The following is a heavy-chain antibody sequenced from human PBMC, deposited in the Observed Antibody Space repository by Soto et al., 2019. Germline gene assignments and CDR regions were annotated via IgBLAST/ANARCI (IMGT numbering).Heavy chain of an antibody. D-gene: IGHD3-22*01. J-gene: IGHJ4*02. CDR3: ARIYYDSVFDY. V-gene: IGHV4-39*01. CDR1: GGSISSSSYY. CDR2: IYYSGST. Sequence: SETLSLTCTVSGGSISSSSYYWGWIRQPPGKGLEWIGSIYYSGSTYYNPSLKSRVTISVDTSKNQFSLRLSSVTAADTAVYYCARIYYDSVFDYWGQGTLVTVSS.